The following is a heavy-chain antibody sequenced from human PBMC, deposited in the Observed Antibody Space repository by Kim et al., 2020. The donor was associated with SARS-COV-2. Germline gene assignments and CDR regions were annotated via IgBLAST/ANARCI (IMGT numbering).Heavy chain of an antibody. CDR2: MNPNSGNT. V-gene: IGHV1-8*01. CDR1: GYTFTSYD. CDR3: ARLEVGDTKGLLSGPVNV. D-gene: IGHD3-10*01. Sequence: ASVKVSCKASGYTFTSYDINWVRQATGQGLEWMGWMNPNSGNTGYAQKFQGRVTMTRNTSISTAYMELSSLRSEDTAVYYCARLEVGDTKGLLSGPVNVWGKGTTVTVSS. J-gene: IGHJ6*04.